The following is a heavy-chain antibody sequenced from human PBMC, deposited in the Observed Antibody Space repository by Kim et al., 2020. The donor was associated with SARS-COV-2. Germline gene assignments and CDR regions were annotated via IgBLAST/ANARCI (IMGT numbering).Heavy chain of an antibody. CDR1: GGSFSGYY. V-gene: IGHV4-34*01. CDR2: INHSGST. Sequence: SETLSLTCAVYGGSFSGYYWSWIRQPPGKGLEWIGEINHSGSTNYNPSLKSRVTISVDTSKNQFSLKLSSVTAADTAVYYCARVRLITMIKPGAFDIWGQGTMVTVSS. CDR3: ARVRLITMIKPGAFDI. D-gene: IGHD3-22*01. J-gene: IGHJ3*02.